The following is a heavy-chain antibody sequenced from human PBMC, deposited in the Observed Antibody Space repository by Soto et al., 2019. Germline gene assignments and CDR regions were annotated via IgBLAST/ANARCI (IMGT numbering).Heavy chain of an antibody. J-gene: IGHJ4*02. Sequence: QVQLVESGGGLVKPGGSLRLSCAASGFTLSDYYMTWIRQAPGKGLEWVSDISISGTTIHYADSVRGRFTISRDNAKNLLWLQMNTLRAEDTAVYYCARFRGDGYYIFWGQGTLVTVSS. D-gene: IGHD3-22*01. CDR1: GFTLSDYY. V-gene: IGHV3-11*01. CDR3: ARFRGDGYYIF. CDR2: ISISGTTI.